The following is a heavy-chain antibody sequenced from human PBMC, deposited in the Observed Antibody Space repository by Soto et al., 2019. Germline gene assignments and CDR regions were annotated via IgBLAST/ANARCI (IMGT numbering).Heavy chain of an antibody. CDR1: GFTFTSSA. CDR2: IVVGSGNT. D-gene: IGHD3-22*01. Sequence: APVKVSCKASGFTFTSSAVQWVRQARGQRLEWIGWIVVGSGNTNYAQKFQERVTITRDMSTSTAYMELSSLRSEDTAVYYCAAVQLDYYDSSGSDAFDIWGQGTMVTVSS. CDR3: AAVQLDYYDSSGSDAFDI. V-gene: IGHV1-58*01. J-gene: IGHJ3*02.